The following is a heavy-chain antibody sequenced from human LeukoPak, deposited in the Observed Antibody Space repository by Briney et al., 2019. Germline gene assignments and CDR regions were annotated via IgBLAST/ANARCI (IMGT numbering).Heavy chain of an antibody. D-gene: IGHD6-19*01. Sequence: GGSLRLSCAASGFTFSSYSMNWVRQAPGKGLEWVSSISSTSSYIYYADSVKGRFTISRDNAKNSLYLQMNSLRAEDTAVYYCARTTIAVAGGYYFDYWGQGTLVTVSS. CDR1: GFTFSSYS. CDR3: ARTTIAVAGGYYFDY. J-gene: IGHJ4*02. CDR2: ISSTSSYI. V-gene: IGHV3-21*01.